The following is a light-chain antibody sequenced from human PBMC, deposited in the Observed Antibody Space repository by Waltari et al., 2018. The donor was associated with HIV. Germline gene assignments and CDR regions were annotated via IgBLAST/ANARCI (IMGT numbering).Light chain of an antibody. V-gene: IGKV1-9*01. Sequence: DIQLTQSPPFLPASVGDRVTITCRASQDTSTLLAWYQQVPGKAPRLLIYDASTLQSEVPSRFSGSGSGTEFTLTISSLQPEDFATYYCQQLKTFPLTFGGGTKVEIK. CDR3: QQLKTFPLT. CDR1: QDTSTL. CDR2: DAS. J-gene: IGKJ4*01.